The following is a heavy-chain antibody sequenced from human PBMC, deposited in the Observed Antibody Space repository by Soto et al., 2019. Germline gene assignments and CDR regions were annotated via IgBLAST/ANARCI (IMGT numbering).Heavy chain of an antibody. Sequence: SETLSLTCAVYGGSFSGYYWSWIRQPPGKGLEWIGEINHSGSTNYNPSLKSRVTISVDTSKNQFSLKLSSVTAADTAVYYCARAPYYDILTGYYISYYGMDVWGQGTTVTV. CDR3: ARAPYYDILTGYYISYYGMDV. CDR2: INHSGST. V-gene: IGHV4-34*01. CDR1: GGSFSGYY. J-gene: IGHJ6*02. D-gene: IGHD3-9*01.